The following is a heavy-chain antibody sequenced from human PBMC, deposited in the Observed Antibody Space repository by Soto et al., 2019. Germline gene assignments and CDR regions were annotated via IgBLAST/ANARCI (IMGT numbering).Heavy chain of an antibody. Sequence: SETLSLTCTVSGGSINSGGFYWVWIRQPPGKGLEWIRTIYYTGNAYYNASLYSRVTISLDTSKNHFSLELSSVTAADTAVYCCARYFYRWTGLDYWGQGALVTVSS. CDR3: ARYFYRWTGLDY. CDR1: GGSINSGGFY. D-gene: IGHD1-26*01. V-gene: IGHV4-39*02. CDR2: IYYTGNA. J-gene: IGHJ4*02.